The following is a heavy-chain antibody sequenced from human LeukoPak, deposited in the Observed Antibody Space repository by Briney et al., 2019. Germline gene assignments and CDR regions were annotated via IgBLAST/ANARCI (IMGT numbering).Heavy chain of an antibody. CDR1: GFTFSSYA. Sequence: PGGSLRLSCAASGFTFSSYAMHWVRQAPGKGLEWVAVISYDGSNKYYADSVKGRFTISRDNSKNTLYLQMNSLRAEDTAVYYCARESGYSYGYVYYGMDVWGQGTTVTVSS. D-gene: IGHD5-18*01. J-gene: IGHJ6*02. CDR3: ARESGYSYGYVYYGMDV. CDR2: ISYDGSNK. V-gene: IGHV3-30-3*01.